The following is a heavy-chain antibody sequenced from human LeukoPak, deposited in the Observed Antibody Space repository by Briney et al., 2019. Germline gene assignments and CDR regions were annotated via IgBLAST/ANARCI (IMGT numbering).Heavy chain of an antibody. Sequence: PGGSLRLSCAASGFPFSSYWMNWVRQAPGKGLEWVANINEDGSEKYYVDSVKGRFTISRDNAKNSLYLQMNSLRAEDTAVYHCARDPDYGGNPGDDAFDIWGQGTMVTVSS. CDR1: GFPFSSYW. D-gene: IGHD4-23*01. J-gene: IGHJ3*02. V-gene: IGHV3-7*01. CDR2: INEDGSEK. CDR3: ARDPDYGGNPGDDAFDI.